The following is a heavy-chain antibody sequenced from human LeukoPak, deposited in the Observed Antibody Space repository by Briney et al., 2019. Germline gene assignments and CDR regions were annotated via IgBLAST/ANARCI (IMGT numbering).Heavy chain of an antibody. D-gene: IGHD2-2*01. CDR3: AGGQGVPAARDAEYFQH. Sequence: SQTLSLTCTVSGGSISSGGYYWSWIRQPPGKGLEWIGYIYHSGSTYYNPSLKSRVTISVDRSKNQFSLKLSSVTAADTAVYYCAGGQGVPAARDAEYFQHWGQGTLVTVSS. CDR1: GGSISSGGYY. V-gene: IGHV4-30-2*01. J-gene: IGHJ1*01. CDR2: IYHSGST.